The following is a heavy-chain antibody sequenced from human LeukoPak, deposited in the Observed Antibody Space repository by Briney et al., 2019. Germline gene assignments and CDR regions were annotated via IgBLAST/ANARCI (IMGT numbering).Heavy chain of an antibody. CDR2: ISSSSSYI. V-gene: IGHV3-21*01. CDR3: ARVAEAAAFAY. CDR1: GFTFSSYS. J-gene: IGHJ4*02. Sequence: GGSLRLSCAASGFTFSSYSMNWVRQAPGKGLEWVSSISSSSSYIYYADSVKDRFTISRDNAKNSLYMQMNSLRADHTSVYYCARVAEAAAFAYWGQGTMATVSS. D-gene: IGHD6-13*01.